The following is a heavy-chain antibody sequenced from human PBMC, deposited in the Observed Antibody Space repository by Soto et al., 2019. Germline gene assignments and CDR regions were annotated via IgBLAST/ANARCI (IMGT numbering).Heavy chain of an antibody. J-gene: IGHJ4*02. V-gene: IGHV3-33*01. Sequence: QVQLVESGGGVVQPGRSLRLSCAASGFTFSSYGMHWVRQAPGKGLEWVAVIWYDGSNKYYADSVKGRFTISRDNSKNTLYLQMNSLRAEDTAVYYCARDPTASGRAYWYSSGWAVEGGVENWGQGTLVTVSS. CDR3: ARDPTASGRAYWYSSGWAVEGGVEN. CDR1: GFTFSSYG. CDR2: IWYDGSNK. D-gene: IGHD6-19*01.